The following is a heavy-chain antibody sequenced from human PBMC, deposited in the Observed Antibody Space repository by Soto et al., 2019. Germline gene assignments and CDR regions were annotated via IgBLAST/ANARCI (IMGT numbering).Heavy chain of an antibody. CDR1: GFTFSSYS. D-gene: IGHD2-21*02. V-gene: IGHV3-21*01. J-gene: IGHJ4*02. CDR3: ARPSTDVVVTASPFDY. Sequence: PGGSLRLSCAASGFTFSSYSMNWVRQAPGKRLERVSSISSSSYIYYADSVKGRFTISRDKAKNSLYLQMNSLRAEDTAVYYCARPSTDVVVTASPFDYWGQGTLVTVSS. CDR2: ISSSSYI.